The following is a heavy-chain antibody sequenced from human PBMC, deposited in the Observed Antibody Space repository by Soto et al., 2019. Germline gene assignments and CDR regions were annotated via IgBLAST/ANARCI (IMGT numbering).Heavy chain of an antibody. Sequence: GGSLRLSCAASGFTFSDYYMSWIRQAPGKGLEYISYISSSSGSTNYADSVKGRFTISRDNAKNSMYLQMSSLRAEDTAVYYCARDRGGYDRLYYYHGMDVWGQGTTVTVSS. J-gene: IGHJ6*02. CDR3: ARDRGGYDRLYYYHGMDV. CDR1: GFTFSDYY. CDR2: ISSSSGST. D-gene: IGHD5-12*01. V-gene: IGHV3-11*06.